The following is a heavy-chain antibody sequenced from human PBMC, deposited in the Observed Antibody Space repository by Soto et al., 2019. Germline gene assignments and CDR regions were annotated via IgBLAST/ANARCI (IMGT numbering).Heavy chain of an antibody. CDR2: ISYDGSNK. CDR3: ARQGGQQLVLGWFDP. CDR1: GFTFSSYG. J-gene: IGHJ5*02. Sequence: QVQLVESGGGVVQPGRSLRLSCAASGFTFSSYGMHWVRQAPGKGLEWVAVISYDGSNKYYADSVKGRFTISRDNSKNTLYLQRNSLRAEDTAVYYCARQGGQQLVLGWFDPWGQGTLVTVSS. V-gene: IGHV3-30*03. D-gene: IGHD6-13*01.